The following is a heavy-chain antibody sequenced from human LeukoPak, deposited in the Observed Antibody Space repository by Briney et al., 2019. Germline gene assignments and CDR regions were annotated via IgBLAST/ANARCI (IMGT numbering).Heavy chain of an antibody. Sequence: GGSLRLSCAASGFTFSSYGMHWVRQAPGKGLEGVAFIRYDGSNKYYADSVKGRFTISRDNSKNTLYLQMNSLRAEDTAVYYCASSSPHVSLLWFGELPGAFDIWRQGTMVTVSS. CDR1: GFTFSSYG. J-gene: IGHJ3*02. D-gene: IGHD3-10*01. CDR2: IRYDGSNK. V-gene: IGHV3-30*02. CDR3: ASSSPHVSLLWFGELPGAFDI.